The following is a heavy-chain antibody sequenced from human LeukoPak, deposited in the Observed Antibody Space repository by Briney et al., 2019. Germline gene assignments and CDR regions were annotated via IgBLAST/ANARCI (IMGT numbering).Heavy chain of an antibody. J-gene: IGHJ6*03. D-gene: IGHD3-3*01. CDR1: GYSISSGYY. CDR3: VASWNYYMDV. CDR2: IYHSGST. Sequence: PSETLSLTCTVSGYSISSGYYWGWIRQPPGKGLEWIGSIYHSGSTYYNPSLKSRVTISVDTSKNQFSLKLSSVTAADTAVYYCVASWNYYMDVWGKGTTVAVSS. V-gene: IGHV4-38-2*02.